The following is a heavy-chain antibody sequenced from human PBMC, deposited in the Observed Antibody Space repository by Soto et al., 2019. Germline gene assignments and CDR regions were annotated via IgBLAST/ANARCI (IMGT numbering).Heavy chain of an antibody. CDR2: INHLTTT. D-gene: IGHD5-18*01. J-gene: IGHJ4*02. V-gene: IGHV4-34*01. CDR1: FGSFGSYH. CDR3: ARGYDTALAPIF. Sequence: SETLYLTCAVYFGSFGSYHWMWIRQTPGKGLEWIGEINHLTTTNYNPSLKSRVIMSLDTPKNQFSLKLSSVTAADTAVYYCARGYDTALAPIFWGQGILVTVSS.